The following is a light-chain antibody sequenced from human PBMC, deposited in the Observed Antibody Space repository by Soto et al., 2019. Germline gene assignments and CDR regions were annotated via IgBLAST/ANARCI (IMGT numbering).Light chain of an antibody. Sequence: DIQLTQSPSTLSASVGDRVTITCRASQSISSWLAWYQQKPGKAPKFLIYKTSNLESGVPSRLSGSGSGTEFTLTISSLQPDDFATYYCQYYNNYCWTFGQGTKVEMK. V-gene: IGKV1-5*03. CDR1: QSISSW. CDR3: QYYNNYCWT. J-gene: IGKJ1*01. CDR2: KTS.